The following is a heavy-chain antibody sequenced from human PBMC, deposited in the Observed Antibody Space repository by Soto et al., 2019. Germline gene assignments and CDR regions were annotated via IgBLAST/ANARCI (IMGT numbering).Heavy chain of an antibody. CDR1: GFSFRDEH. J-gene: IGHJ3*01. V-gene: IGHV3-72*01. CDR2: IRSKPNGYTT. D-gene: IGHD4-17*01. CDR3: ARVAAWTTGLDALDL. Sequence: EVQLVESGGGLVQPGGSLRLSCAASGFSFRDEHMDWVRQAPGKGLEWVGRIRSKPNGYTTEYATSVKGRFSISRYDSNNSLYLQLTSLNTEDTAVYYCARVAAWTTGLDALDLWGQGTLVTV.